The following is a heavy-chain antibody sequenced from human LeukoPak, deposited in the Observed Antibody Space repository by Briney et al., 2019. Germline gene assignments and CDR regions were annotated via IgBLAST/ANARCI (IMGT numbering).Heavy chain of an antibody. J-gene: IGHJ5*02. CDR2: IYYSGST. D-gene: IGHD1-26*01. V-gene: IGHV4-39*01. CDR3: ARAVTTYSGVNWFDP. CDR1: GGSISSSSYY. Sequence: SETLSLTCTVSGGSISSSSYYWGWIRQPPGKGLEWIGSIYYSGSTYYNPSLKSRVTISVDTSKNQFSLKLSSVTAADTAVYYCARAVTTYSGVNWFDPWGQGTLVTVSS.